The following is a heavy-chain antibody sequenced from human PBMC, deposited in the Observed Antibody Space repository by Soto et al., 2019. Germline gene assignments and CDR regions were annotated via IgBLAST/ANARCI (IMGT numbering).Heavy chain of an antibody. CDR3: ARDDYFDY. CDR1: GGSISSYY. V-gene: IGHV4-59*01. Sequence: SETLSLTCTVSGGSISSYYWSWIRQPPGKGLEWIGYIYYSGSTNYNPSLKSRVTISVDTSKNQSSLKLSSVTAADTAVYYCARDDYFDYWGQGTLVTVSS. CDR2: IYYSGST. J-gene: IGHJ4*02.